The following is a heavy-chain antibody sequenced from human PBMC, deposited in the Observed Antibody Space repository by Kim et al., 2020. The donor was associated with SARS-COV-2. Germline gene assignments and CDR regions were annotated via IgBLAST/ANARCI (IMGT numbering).Heavy chain of an antibody. Sequence: GGSLRLSCAASGFTFSSYGMHWVRQAPGKGLEWVAVISYDGSNKYYADSVKGRFTISRDNSKNTLYLQMNSLRAEDTAVYYCAKDRSPMIVVVITSIDY. D-gene: IGHD3-22*01. J-gene: IGHJ4*01. CDR1: GFTFSSYG. V-gene: IGHV3-30*18. CDR2: ISYDGSNK. CDR3: AKDRSPMIVVVITSIDY.